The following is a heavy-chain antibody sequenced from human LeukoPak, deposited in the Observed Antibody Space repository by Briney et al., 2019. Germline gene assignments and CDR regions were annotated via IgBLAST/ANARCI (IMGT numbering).Heavy chain of an antibody. V-gene: IGHV3-11*01. CDR3: ARVGYGDYVLGYFDY. Sequence: GSLRLFCAASGIHFRDYQLSLIRQGPRKGLEGVLYHSSSGSTIYYADSVKGRFTISRDNAKNSLYLQTNSLRAEDTAVYYCARVGYGDYVLGYFDYWGQGTLVTVSS. CDR1: GIHFRDYQ. CDR2: HSSSGSTI. J-gene: IGHJ4*02. D-gene: IGHD4-17*01.